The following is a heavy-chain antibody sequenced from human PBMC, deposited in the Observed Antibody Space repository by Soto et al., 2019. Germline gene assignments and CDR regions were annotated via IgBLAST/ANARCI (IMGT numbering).Heavy chain of an antibody. J-gene: IGHJ4*02. Sequence: QLQLQESGPGLVKPPETLSLTCTVSGVSISNSSYYWGWIRRPPGKGLEWIGTIYYSGITYYNPSLKSRVTISVDTSKNQFSLKLTSVTAADTAVYYCARHGSNWGQGTLVTVSS. CDR1: GVSISNSSYY. CDR2: IYYSGIT. V-gene: IGHV4-39*01. CDR3: ARHGSN.